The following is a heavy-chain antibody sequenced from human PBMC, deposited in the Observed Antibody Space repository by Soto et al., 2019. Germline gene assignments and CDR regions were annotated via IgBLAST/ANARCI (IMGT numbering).Heavy chain of an antibody. CDR3: AGDATAWQQMVPSDY. CDR1: GFTFTSSA. D-gene: IGHD2-8*01. CDR2: IAVGCGYT. V-gene: IGHV1-58*01. Sequence: QMQLEQSGPEVKKPGTSVKVSCKASGFTFTSSAFQWVRQARGQRLEWIGWIAVGCGYTNYAQRFQGRVTLTRDMSTATTCMELSRLTAEDTAIYYCAGDATAWQQMVPSDYWGQGTLVTVSS. J-gene: IGHJ4*02.